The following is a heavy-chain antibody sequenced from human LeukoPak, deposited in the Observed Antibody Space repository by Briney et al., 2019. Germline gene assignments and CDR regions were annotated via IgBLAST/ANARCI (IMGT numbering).Heavy chain of an antibody. D-gene: IGHD2-15*01. V-gene: IGHV1-69*13. CDR2: IIAIFGTA. CDR3: ARAGCSGGSCYATNWYLDL. Sequence: ASVKVSCKASGGTFSSYAISWVRQAPGQGLEWMGGIIAIFGTANYAQKFQGRVTITADESTSTAYMELSSLRSEDTAVYYCARAGCSGGSCYATNWYLDLWGRGTLVTVSS. J-gene: IGHJ2*01. CDR1: GGTFSSYA.